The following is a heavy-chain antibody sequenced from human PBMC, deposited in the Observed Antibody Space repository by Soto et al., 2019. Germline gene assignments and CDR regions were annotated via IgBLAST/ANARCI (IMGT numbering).Heavy chain of an antibody. J-gene: IGHJ6*02. Sequence: PGGSLRLSCAGSGFTFSRYAMNWVRQAPGKGLEWVSITSSRGDRTSYAESVKGRFTISRDDSKNTLFLHMNSLGAEDTAVYYCAKEAAYGYSFQPNASGGWGRGSTVAVSS. V-gene: IGHV3-23*01. D-gene: IGHD3-10*01. CDR1: GFTFSRYA. CDR3: AKEAAYGYSFQPNASGG. CDR2: TSSRGDRT.